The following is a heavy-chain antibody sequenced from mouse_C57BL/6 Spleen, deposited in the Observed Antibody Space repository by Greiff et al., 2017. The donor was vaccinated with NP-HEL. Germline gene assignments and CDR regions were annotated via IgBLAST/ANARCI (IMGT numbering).Heavy chain of an antibody. D-gene: IGHD3-3*01. J-gene: IGHJ2*01. Sequence: EVQLQQSGPELVKPGASVKISCKASGYTLTDYYLNWVKQSHGKSLEWIGDINPNNGGTSYNQKFKGKATLTVDKSSSTAYMELRSLTSEDSAVYYCARGGDLDYWGQGTTLTVSS. CDR1: GYTLTDYY. CDR3: ARGGDLDY. CDR2: INPNNGGT. V-gene: IGHV1-26*01.